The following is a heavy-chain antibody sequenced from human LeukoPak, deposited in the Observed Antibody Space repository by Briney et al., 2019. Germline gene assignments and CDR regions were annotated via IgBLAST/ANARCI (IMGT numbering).Heavy chain of an antibody. CDR2: LYSTDSGGRD. D-gene: IGHD3-16*01. V-gene: IGHV3-66*01. J-gene: IGHJ3*01. Sequence: GGSLRLSCAASGITVSSHFMSWVRQAPGKGLESVSLLYSTDSGGRDYHVDSVRGRFTVSRDISKNTMYLQMNNLRVEDTAVYYCAREDRGTDVWGQGTLVTVSS. CDR3: AREDRGTDV. CDR1: GITVSSHF.